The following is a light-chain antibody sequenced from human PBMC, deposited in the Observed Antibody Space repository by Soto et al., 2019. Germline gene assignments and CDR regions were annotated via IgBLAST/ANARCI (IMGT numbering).Light chain of an antibody. CDR1: SSDVGNYNL. CDR2: EGD. CDR3: CSYAGRNTYV. Sequence: QSVLTQPASVSGSPGQSITVFCTGSSSDVGNYNLVSWYRHHPGEAPQLILYEGDKRPSGVSNRLSASKSGNTASLTISGLQAEDEADYYCCSYAGRNTYVFGTGTKVTVL. V-gene: IGLV2-23*01. J-gene: IGLJ1*01.